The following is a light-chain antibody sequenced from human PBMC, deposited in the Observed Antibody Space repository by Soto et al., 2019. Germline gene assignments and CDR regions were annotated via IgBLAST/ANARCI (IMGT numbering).Light chain of an antibody. CDR3: QQSFTTPQT. CDR2: AAS. V-gene: IGKV1-39*01. Sequence: DIQMTQSPSSLSASVGDRVTITCRASRSISTYLYWYQQKPGKAPKLLIYAASSLQSGAPSRFSGSGSGTDFTLTISSLQFEDSATYYCQQSFTTPQTFGQGTKVDIK. J-gene: IGKJ1*01. CDR1: RSISTY.